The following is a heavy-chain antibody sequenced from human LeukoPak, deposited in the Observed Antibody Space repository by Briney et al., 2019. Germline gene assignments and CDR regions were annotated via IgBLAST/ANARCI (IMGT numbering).Heavy chain of an antibody. D-gene: IGHD5-18*01. CDR2: ISGSGGST. V-gene: IGHV3-23*01. CDR1: GFTFSSYA. Sequence: GGSLRLSCAASGFTFSSYAMSWIRQAPAKGPELVSAISGSGGSTYYADSVKGRFTISRDNSKNTLYLQMNSLRAEDTAVYYCAKLCPNTAMARTFVDYWGQGTLVTVSS. J-gene: IGHJ4*02. CDR3: AKLCPNTAMARTFVDY.